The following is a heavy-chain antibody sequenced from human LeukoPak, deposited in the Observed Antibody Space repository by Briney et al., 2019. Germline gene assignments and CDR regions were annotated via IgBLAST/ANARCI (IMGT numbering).Heavy chain of an antibody. V-gene: IGHV4-59*01. Sequence: PSETLSLTCTVSGGSISSYYWSWIRQPPGKGLEWTGYILYSGTTNYNPSLKSRVTLSVHTSKNQFSLKLSSMTAADTAVDYCARRACSGGVCYLDDWGQGTLVTVSS. D-gene: IGHD2-15*01. CDR1: GGSISSYY. CDR2: ILYSGTT. J-gene: IGHJ4*02. CDR3: ARRACSGGVCYLDD.